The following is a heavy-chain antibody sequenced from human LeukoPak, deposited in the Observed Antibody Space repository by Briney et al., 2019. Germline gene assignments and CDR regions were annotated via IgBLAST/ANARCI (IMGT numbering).Heavy chain of an antibody. J-gene: IGHJ4*02. D-gene: IGHD6-13*01. CDR3: ARHSGPYSSSWFDY. CDR1: GGSISTSSLY. Sequence: SETLSLTCTVSGGSISTSSLYWGWIRQPPGKGLEWIGSIYYSGSTSYNPSLKSRVTISVDTSKNQFSLKLSSVTAADTAVYYCARHSGPYSSSWFDYWGQGTPVTVSS. CDR2: IYYSGST. V-gene: IGHV4-39*01.